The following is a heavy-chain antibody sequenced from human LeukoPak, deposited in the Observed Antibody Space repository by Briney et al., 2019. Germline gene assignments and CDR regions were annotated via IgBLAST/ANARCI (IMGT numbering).Heavy chain of an antibody. CDR3: ARAENVGHFDI. CDR2: IYHSVRT. J-gene: IGHJ3*02. D-gene: IGHD3/OR15-3a*01. V-gene: IGHV4-34*01. CDR1: GGSFSGDY. Sequence: PSETLSLTCAVYGGSFSGDYWSWIRQPPGKGLEWIGEIYHSVRTNYNPSLKSRVTMSVDTSKNQFSLKLSSVTAADTAVYYCARAENVGHFDIWGQGTMVTVSS.